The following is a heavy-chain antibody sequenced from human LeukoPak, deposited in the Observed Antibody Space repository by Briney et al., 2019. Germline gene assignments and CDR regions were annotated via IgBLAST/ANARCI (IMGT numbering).Heavy chain of an antibody. Sequence: GGSLRPSCAVSGFKFDDYGMNWVRQAPGKGLVWVSRINSDGSSTSYADSVKGRFTISRDNAKNTLYLQMNSLRAEDTAVYYCARVPKNWGQGTLVTVSS. CDR3: ARVPKN. CDR2: INSDGSST. CDR1: GFKFDDYG. V-gene: IGHV3-74*01. J-gene: IGHJ4*02.